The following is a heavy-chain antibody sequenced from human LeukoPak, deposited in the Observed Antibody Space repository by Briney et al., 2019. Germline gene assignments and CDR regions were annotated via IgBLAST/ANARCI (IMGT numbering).Heavy chain of an antibody. Sequence: GGSLRLSCSASGFTFSNYDMHWGRQEKGKGLEWVSSIGTGGHTYYAPSVKGRFTISRENDKNSLYLQMNSLGAGDTAIYYCTRGGLAAPCDVWGQGTMVAVSS. V-gene: IGHV3-13*01. CDR3: TRGGLAAPCDV. CDR2: IGTGGHT. J-gene: IGHJ3*01. D-gene: IGHD6-25*01. CDR1: GFTFSNYD.